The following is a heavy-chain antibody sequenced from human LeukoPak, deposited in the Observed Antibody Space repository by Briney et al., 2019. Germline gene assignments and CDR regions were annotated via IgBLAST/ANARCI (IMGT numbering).Heavy chain of an antibody. V-gene: IGHV3-23*01. J-gene: IGHJ5*02. CDR1: GFTFSSYA. Sequence: GGSLRLSCAASGFTFSSYAMTWVRQAPGEGLEWVSTTSGSGDSSLYAESVKGRFTIPRDNSKNTLYLQMNSLRGEDTAVYYCAKGQVASATQVRFDPWGQGTLVTVSS. CDR3: AKGQVASATQVRFDP. CDR2: TSGSGDSS. D-gene: IGHD5-12*01.